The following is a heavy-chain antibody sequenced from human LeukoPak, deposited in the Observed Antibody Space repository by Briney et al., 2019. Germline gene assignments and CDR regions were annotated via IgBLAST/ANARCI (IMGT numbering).Heavy chain of an antibody. CDR2: IYHSGST. J-gene: IGHJ4*02. V-gene: IGHV4-38-2*01. Sequence: PSETMSLTCAVSGYSISSGYYWGWIRQPPGKGREWIWSIYHSGSTYYNPSLKSRVTISVDPSKNQFSLKLSSVTAADTTVYYCARLILGITVTTPDYWGQGTLVTVSS. CDR3: ARLILGITVTTPDY. CDR1: GYSISSGYY. D-gene: IGHD4-11*01.